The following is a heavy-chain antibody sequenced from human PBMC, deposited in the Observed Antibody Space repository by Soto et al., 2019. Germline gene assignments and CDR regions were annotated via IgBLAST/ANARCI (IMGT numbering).Heavy chain of an antibody. V-gene: IGHV4-31*03. CDR2: IYYSWST. CDR1: GGSISSGGYY. D-gene: IGHD3-10*01. J-gene: IGHJ4*02. Sequence: SETLSLTCTVSGGSISSGGYYWSWIRQHPGKGLEWIGYIYYSWSTYYNPSLKSRVTISVDTSKNQFSLKLSSVTAADTAVYYCARDRGSGNDYFDYWGQGTLVTVSS. CDR3: ARDRGSGNDYFDY.